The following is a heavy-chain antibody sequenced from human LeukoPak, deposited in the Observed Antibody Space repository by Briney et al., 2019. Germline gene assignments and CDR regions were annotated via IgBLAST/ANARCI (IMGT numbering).Heavy chain of an antibody. CDR2: INYSGST. Sequence: KSSETLSLTCAVYGGSFSGYYWSWIRQPPGKRLEWIGEINYSGSTGYNPFLKSRVTISVDTSKNQFSLRLSSVTAADTAVYYCARGDNVLRFLEVDAFDIWGQGTMVTVCS. D-gene: IGHD3-3*01. V-gene: IGHV4-34*01. J-gene: IGHJ3*02. CDR3: ARGDNVLRFLEVDAFDI. CDR1: GGSFSGYY.